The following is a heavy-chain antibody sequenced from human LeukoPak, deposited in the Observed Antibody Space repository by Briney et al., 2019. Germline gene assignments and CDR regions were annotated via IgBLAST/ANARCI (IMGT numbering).Heavy chain of an antibody. CDR2: IYSSGST. V-gene: IGHV4-59*08. Sequence: SETLSLTCSVSGGSISSYYWNWIRQPPGKGLEWIGYIYSSGSTSYNPSLKSRVTISVDTSKNQFSLKLSSVTAADTAVYYCARHGQISGSFYWFDYWGQGTLVTVSS. D-gene: IGHD1-26*01. J-gene: IGHJ4*02. CDR3: ARHGQISGSFYWFDY. CDR1: GGSISSYY.